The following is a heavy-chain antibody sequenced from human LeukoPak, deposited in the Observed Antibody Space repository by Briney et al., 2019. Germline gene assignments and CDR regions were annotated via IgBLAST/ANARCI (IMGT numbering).Heavy chain of an antibody. J-gene: IGHJ4*01. CDR1: EFTFSLYA. CDR3: AKGIYSSGWSYFDY. Sequence: PGGSLRLSCAASEFTFSLYAMNWVRQAPGKGLEWVSYINDVSSDIHYADSVKGRFTISRDNAKNTLYLQMNSLRAEDTAVYYCAKGIYSSGWSYFDYWGHGTLVTVSS. CDR2: INDVSSDI. D-gene: IGHD6-19*01. V-gene: IGHV3-21*05.